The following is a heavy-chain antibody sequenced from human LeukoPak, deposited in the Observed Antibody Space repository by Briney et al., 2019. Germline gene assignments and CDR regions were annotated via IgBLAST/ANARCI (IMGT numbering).Heavy chain of an antibody. J-gene: IGHJ6*03. V-gene: IGHV1-69*13. D-gene: IGHD3-3*01. CDR2: IIPIFGTA. Sequence: SVKVSCKASGGTFSSYAISWVRQAPGQGLEWMGGIIPIFGTANYAQKFQGRVTITADESTSTAYMELSSLRSEDTAVYYCARSSYVFWSGYLYYYYYYYMDVWGKGTTVTVSS. CDR1: GGTFSSYA. CDR3: ARSSYVFWSGYLYYYYYYYMDV.